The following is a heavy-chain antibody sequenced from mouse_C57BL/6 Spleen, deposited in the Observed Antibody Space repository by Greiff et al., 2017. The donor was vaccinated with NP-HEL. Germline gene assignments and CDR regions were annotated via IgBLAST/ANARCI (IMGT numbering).Heavy chain of an antibody. CDR1: GYSFTGYY. D-gene: IGHD1-1*01. V-gene: IGHV1-42*01. Sequence: VQLQHSGPELVKPGASVKISCKASGYSFTGYYMNWVKQSPEKSLEWIGEINPSTGGTTYNQKFKAKATLTVDKTSSTAYMQLKSLTSEDSAVYYCARDPYYCGSSYGYFDVWGTGTTVTVSS. CDR3: ARDPYYCGSSYGYFDV. CDR2: INPSTGGT. J-gene: IGHJ1*03.